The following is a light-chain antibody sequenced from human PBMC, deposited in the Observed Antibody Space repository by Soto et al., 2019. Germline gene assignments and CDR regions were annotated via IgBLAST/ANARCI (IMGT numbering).Light chain of an antibody. J-gene: IGKJ2*01. CDR3: QQSYSTPYT. Sequence: DIQMTQSPSSLSASVGDRVTITCRATQIIGTYLSWYQQKPGKAPKLLIYAASSLQSGVPSSFGGSGSGTDFTLTISSLQPEDFATYFCQQSYSTPYTFGQGTTLEIK. CDR1: QIIGTY. CDR2: AAS. V-gene: IGKV1-39*01.